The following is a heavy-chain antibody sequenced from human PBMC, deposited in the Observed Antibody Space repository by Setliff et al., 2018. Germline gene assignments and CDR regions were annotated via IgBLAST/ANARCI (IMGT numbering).Heavy chain of an antibody. CDR1: GDSISNYY. Sequence: SETLSLTCTVSGDSISNYYWNWIRQPAGKGLEWIGRIYVTESTKYNPSLKSRVTLSIDTSKNQFSLKLSSVTAADAALYYCAASRAYTGAVEEWFLPKTFDYWGQGIQVTVSS. J-gene: IGHJ4*02. V-gene: IGHV4-4*07. CDR3: AASRAYTGAVEEWFLPKTFDY. CDR2: IYVTEST. D-gene: IGHD3-10*01.